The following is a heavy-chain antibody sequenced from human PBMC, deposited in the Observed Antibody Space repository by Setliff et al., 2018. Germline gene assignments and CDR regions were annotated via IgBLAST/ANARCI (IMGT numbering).Heavy chain of an antibody. Sequence: PSETLSLTCTVSGGSSSSHYWSWIRQPPGKGLEWIGYIHYSGTTNYNPSLKSRVTISLDTSKNQFSLNLTSVTAADTAVYYCARATSGWYSAYYYYMDVWGKGTTVTVSS. CDR1: GGSSSSHY. V-gene: IGHV4-59*08. CDR3: ARATSGWYSAYYYYMDV. D-gene: IGHD6-19*01. CDR2: IHYSGTT. J-gene: IGHJ6*03.